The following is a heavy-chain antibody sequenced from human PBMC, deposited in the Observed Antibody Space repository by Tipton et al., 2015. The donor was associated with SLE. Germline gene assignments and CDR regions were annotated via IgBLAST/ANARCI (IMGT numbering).Heavy chain of an antibody. CDR3: ARRLYGSGRFDY. Sequence: TLSLTCTVSGGSISSGSYYWSWIRQPAGKGLEWIGHIYTSGSTYYNPSLKSRVTISVDTSKNQFSLKLSSVTAADTAVYYCARRLYGSGRFDYWGQGTLVTVSS. CDR2: IYTSGST. CDR1: GGSISSGSYY. V-gene: IGHV4-61*09. D-gene: IGHD3-10*01. J-gene: IGHJ4*02.